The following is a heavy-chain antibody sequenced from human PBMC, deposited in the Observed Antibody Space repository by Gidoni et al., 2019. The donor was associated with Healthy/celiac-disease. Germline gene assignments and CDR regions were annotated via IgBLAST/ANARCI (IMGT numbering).Heavy chain of an antibody. CDR3: ARSPRIAVAEYYFDY. CDR1: GYSFTSHW. Sequence: EVQLVQSGAEVKKPGESLRISCKGSGYSFTSHWTSWVRQMPGKGLEWMGRIDPSDSYTNYIPSFQGHVTISADKSISTAYLLWSSLKASDTAMYYCARSPRIAVAEYYFDYWGQGTLVTVSS. CDR2: IDPSDSYT. J-gene: IGHJ4*02. V-gene: IGHV5-10-1*01. D-gene: IGHD6-19*01.